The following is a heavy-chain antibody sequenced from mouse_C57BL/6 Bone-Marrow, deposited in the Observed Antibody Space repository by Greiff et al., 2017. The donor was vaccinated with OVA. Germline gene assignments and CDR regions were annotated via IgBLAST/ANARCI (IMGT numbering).Heavy chain of an antibody. CDR3: ARVTTVVGKNYFDY. V-gene: IGHV2-9-1*01. Sequence: VKLMESGPGLVAPSQSLSITCTVSGFSLTSYAISWVRQPPGKGLEWLGVIWTGGGTNYNSALKSRLSISKDNSKSQVFLKMNSLQTDDTARYYCARVTTVVGKNYFDYWGQGTTLTVSS. CDR2: IWTGGGT. CDR1: GFSLTSYA. J-gene: IGHJ2*01. D-gene: IGHD1-1*01.